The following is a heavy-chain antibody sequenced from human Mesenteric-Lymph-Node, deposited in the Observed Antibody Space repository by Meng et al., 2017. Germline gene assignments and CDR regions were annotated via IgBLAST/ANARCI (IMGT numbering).Heavy chain of an antibody. V-gene: IGHV3-11*04. CDR3: ARDHGFLNWFDP. CDR2: ISPTGGSL. J-gene: IGHJ5*02. CDR1: GFTFIDYY. D-gene: IGHD2/OR15-2a*01. Sequence: HVQRVGSGGGLVKAGGSLRLSCAASGFTFIDYYMTWIRQPPGQGLEWLASISPTGGSLYYADSVKGRFSISRDNAKSSLSLQMNSLRVEDTAVYYCARDHGFLNWFDPWGQGTLVTVSS.